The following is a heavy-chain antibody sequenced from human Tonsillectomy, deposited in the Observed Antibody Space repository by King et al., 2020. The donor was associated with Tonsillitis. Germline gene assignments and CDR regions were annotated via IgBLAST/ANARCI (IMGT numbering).Heavy chain of an antibody. CDR1: GFTFSSYR. J-gene: IGHJ5*02. CDR2: ISSSSDYI. CDR3: ARDRGFGELYGENSFDP. Sequence: VQLVESGGGLVKPGGSLRLTCAASGFTFSSYRMNWVRQAPGKGLEWVSSISSSSDYIYYADSVKGRFTISRDNAKNSLYLQMNSLRAEDTAVYYCARDRGFGELYGENSFDPWGQGTLVTVSS. V-gene: IGHV3-21*01. D-gene: IGHD3-10*01.